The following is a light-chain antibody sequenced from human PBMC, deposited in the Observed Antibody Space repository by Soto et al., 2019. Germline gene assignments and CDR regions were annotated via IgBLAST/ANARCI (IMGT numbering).Light chain of an antibody. Sequence: QSALTQPPSASGSPGQSVTISCTGTSSDVGRYNYVSWYQQHPGKAPKLMLYDVIKRPSGVPGRFSGSKSGNTASLTVSGVQSEDEADYYVSSYADNDNLLFGGGTQLTVL. J-gene: IGLJ2*01. CDR2: DVI. CDR3: SSYADNDNLL. CDR1: SSDVGRYNY. V-gene: IGLV2-8*01.